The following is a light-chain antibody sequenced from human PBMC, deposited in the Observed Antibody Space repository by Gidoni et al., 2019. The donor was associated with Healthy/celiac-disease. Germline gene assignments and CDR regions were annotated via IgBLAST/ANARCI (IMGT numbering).Light chain of an antibody. V-gene: IGLV1-47*01. CDR3: AAWDDSLSAYVV. Sequence: QSVLTQPPSASGTPGQRVTISCSGSSSNIGSNYVYWYQQLQGTAPKLLIYRNNQRPSGVPDRFSGSKYGTSASLAISGLRSEDEADYYCAAWDDSLSAYVVFGGGTKLTVL. CDR1: SSNIGSNY. CDR2: RNN. J-gene: IGLJ2*01.